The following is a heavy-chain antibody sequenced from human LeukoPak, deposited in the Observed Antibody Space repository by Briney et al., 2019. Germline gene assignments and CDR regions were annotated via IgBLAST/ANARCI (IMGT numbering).Heavy chain of an antibody. V-gene: IGHV4-39*07. CDR3: ARFPTHTIFGRIDY. D-gene: IGHD3-3*01. CDR1: GGSISSSSSY. J-gene: IGHJ4*02. Sequence: SETLSLTCSVSGGSISSSSSYWGWIRQPPGKGLEWIGSIYYSGSSFDNPALKSRVTISVDTSKNQFSLKLSSVTAADTAVYYCARFPTHTIFGRIDYWGQGTLVTVSS. CDR2: IYYSGSS.